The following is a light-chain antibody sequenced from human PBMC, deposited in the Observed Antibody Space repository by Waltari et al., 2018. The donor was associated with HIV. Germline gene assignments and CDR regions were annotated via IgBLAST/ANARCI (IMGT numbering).Light chain of an antibody. V-gene: IGKV3-20*01. CDR1: HSVSDNY. J-gene: IGKJ4*01. Sequence: ENVLTQSPGTLSLSPVERVTLSCRATHSVSDNYLAWYHYKPGQAPRPRIYGASSRATGVPDRFSGSGSGTDFTLTINRLKPEDFAVYYCQQYGIPPVTFGGGTKVEVK. CDR3: QQYGIPPVT. CDR2: GAS.